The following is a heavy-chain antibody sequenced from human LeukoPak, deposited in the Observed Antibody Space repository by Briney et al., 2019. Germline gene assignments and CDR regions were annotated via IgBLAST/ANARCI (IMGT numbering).Heavy chain of an antibody. J-gene: IGHJ5*02. CDR2: IKEDGSIE. Sequence: GGSLRLSCAAPGFAFSKYWMSWVRQAPGKGLEWVANIKEDGSIEDYADSVKGRFTVSRDNAKNSLYLQMNSLRVEDTAVYYCVSQQLAPPWGQGTLVTVSA. V-gene: IGHV3-7*01. CDR3: VSQQLAPP. CDR1: GFAFSKYW. D-gene: IGHD5-24*01.